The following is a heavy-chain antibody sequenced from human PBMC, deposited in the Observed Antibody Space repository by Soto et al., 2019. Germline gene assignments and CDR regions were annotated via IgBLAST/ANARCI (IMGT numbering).Heavy chain of an antibody. CDR2: MNRDGANI. CDR1: EFTFNVYW. D-gene: IGHD1-1*01. CDR3: VRDRGQPDAFDI. Sequence: EVQLVESGGGLVQPGGSLRLSCAASEFTFNVYWVHWVRQAPGKGLVWVAHMNRDGANINYADSVKGRFTISRDHAKNALYLQMNSMRVEDTAVYYCVRDRGQPDAFDIWGQGTVVTVSA. V-gene: IGHV3-74*01. J-gene: IGHJ3*02.